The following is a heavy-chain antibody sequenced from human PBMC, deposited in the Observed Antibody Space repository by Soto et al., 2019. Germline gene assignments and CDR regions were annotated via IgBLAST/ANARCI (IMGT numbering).Heavy chain of an antibody. V-gene: IGHV1-18*01. CDR3: AREYSSPLGYYYYMDV. J-gene: IGHJ6*03. CDR2: ISAYNGNT. CDR1: GYTFTSYG. D-gene: IGHD6-6*01. Sequence: ASVKVSCKASGYTFTSYGISWVRQAPGQGLEWMGWISAYNGNTNYAQKLQGRVTMTTDTSTSTAYMELRSLRSDDTAVYYCAREYSSPLGYYYYMDVWGKGTTVTVSS.